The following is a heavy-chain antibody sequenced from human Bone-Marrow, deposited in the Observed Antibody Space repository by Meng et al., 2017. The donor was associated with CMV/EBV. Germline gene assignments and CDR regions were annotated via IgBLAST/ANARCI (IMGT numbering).Heavy chain of an antibody. V-gene: IGHV3-30-3*01. CDR3: ARTSGYPDY. CDR2: ISYDGSNK. D-gene: IGHD5-12*01. J-gene: IGHJ4*02. Sequence: LRLSCAASGFTFSCYALHWVRQAPGKGLEWVAVISYDGSNKYYADSVKGRFTISRDNSKNTLYLQMNSLRAEDTAVYYCARTSGYPDYWGQGTLVTVSS. CDR1: GFTFSCYA.